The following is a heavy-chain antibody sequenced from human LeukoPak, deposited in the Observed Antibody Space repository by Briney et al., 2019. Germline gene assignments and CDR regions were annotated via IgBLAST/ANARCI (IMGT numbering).Heavy chain of an antibody. D-gene: IGHD1-14*01. J-gene: IGHJ4*02. Sequence: GGSLRLSCVGSGFSFSSYAMNWVRQAPGKGLEWVSAIGSRTYYADSVKGRFTISRDNSKNTLYLQMNSLRAGDTAIYYCAKASTVLKPIDSWGQGTLVTVSS. CDR3: AKASTVLKPIDS. V-gene: IGHV3-23*01. CDR1: GFSFSSYA. CDR2: IGSRT.